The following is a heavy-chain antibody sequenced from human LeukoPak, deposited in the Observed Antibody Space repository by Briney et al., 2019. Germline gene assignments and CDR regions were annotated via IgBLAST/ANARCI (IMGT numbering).Heavy chain of an antibody. CDR2: ISSSSSYI. CDR1: GFTVSNNY. J-gene: IGHJ4*02. D-gene: IGHD3-22*01. CDR3: ARDPATLGLSLDY. V-gene: IGHV3-21*01. Sequence: GGSLRLSCAASGFTVSNNYMRWIRQAPGKGLEWVSSISSSSSYIYYADSVKGRFTISRDNAKNSLYLQMNSLRAEDTAVYYCARDPATLGLSLDYWGQGTLVTVSS.